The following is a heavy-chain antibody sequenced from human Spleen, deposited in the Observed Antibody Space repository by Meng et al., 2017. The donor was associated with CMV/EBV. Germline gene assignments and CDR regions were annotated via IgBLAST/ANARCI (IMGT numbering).Heavy chain of an antibody. CDR2: ISGSGGST. V-gene: IGHV3-23*01. J-gene: IGHJ4*02. CDR1: GFTFSSYA. Sequence: LSLTCAASGFTFSSYAMSWVRQAPGKGLEWVSAISGSGGSTYYADSVKGRFTISRDNSKNTLYLQMNSLRAEDTAVYYCAKDPRMVTAGEDYWGQGTLVTVSS. D-gene: IGHD5-18*01. CDR3: AKDPRMVTAGEDY.